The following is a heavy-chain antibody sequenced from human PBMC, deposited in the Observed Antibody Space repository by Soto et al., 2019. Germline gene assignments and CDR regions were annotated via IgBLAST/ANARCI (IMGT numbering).Heavy chain of an antibody. CDR3: AREGYERCLNWFDP. D-gene: IGHD2-2*01. J-gene: IGHJ5*02. CDR2: ISSSSSTI. Sequence: EVQLVESGGGLVQPGGSLRLSCAASGFTFSSYSMNWVRQAPGKGLEWVSYISSSSSTIFYADSVKGRFTISRDSAKNTLYLQMNSLRDEDTAVYYCAREGYERCLNWFDPWGQGTLVTVSS. V-gene: IGHV3-48*02. CDR1: GFTFSSYS.